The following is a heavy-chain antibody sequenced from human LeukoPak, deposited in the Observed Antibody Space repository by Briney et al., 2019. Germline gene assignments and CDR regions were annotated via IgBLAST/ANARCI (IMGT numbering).Heavy chain of an antibody. J-gene: IGHJ3*02. Sequence: GGSLRLSCAASGFTFSSYSMTWVRQAPGKGLEWVSYISSSSSTIYYADSVKGRFTISRDNAKNSLYLQMNSLRAEDTAVYYCARDNVGVAGYAFDIWGQGTMVTVSS. CDR1: GFTFSSYS. D-gene: IGHD6-19*01. V-gene: IGHV3-48*01. CDR2: ISSSSSTI. CDR3: ARDNVGVAGYAFDI.